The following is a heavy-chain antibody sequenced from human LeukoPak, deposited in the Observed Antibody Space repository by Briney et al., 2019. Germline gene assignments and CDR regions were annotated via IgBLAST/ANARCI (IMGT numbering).Heavy chain of an antibody. Sequence: GGSLRLSCAASGFSVSSNYMSWVRQAPGKGLEWVSAISGSGGSTYYADSVKGRFTISRDNSKNTLYLQMNSLRAEDTAVYYCAREDYYDSGSNDYWGQGTLVTVSS. J-gene: IGHJ4*02. D-gene: IGHD3-22*01. V-gene: IGHV3-23*01. CDR3: AREDYYDSGSNDY. CDR1: GFSVSSNY. CDR2: ISGSGGST.